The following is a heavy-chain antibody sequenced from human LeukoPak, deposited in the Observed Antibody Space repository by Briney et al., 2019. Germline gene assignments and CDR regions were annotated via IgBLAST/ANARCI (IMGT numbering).Heavy chain of an antibody. J-gene: IGHJ6*02. D-gene: IGHD6-13*01. V-gene: IGHV1-8*01. CDR2: RNPNSGNT. Sequence: ASVKVSCKASGYTFTSYDINWVRQATGQGLEWMGWRNPNSGNTGYAQKFQGRVTMTRNTSISTAYMELSSLRSEDTAVYYCASPSGTLYSSSWYWKGRGMIEYGMDVWGQGTTVTVSS. CDR3: ASPSGTLYSSSWYWKGRGMIEYGMDV. CDR1: GYTFTSYD.